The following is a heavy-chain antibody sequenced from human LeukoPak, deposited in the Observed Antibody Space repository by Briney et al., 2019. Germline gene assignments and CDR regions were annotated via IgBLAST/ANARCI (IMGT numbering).Heavy chain of an antibody. J-gene: IGHJ4*02. CDR2: IRYDGTEQ. Sequence: PGGSLRLSCAGSGLTFSRYGIHWVRQAPGKGLEWVSVIRYDGTEQSYADSMKGRFTISRDNSKNTVYLQMNSLRDEDTATYYCARDIWLGQNRFFDYWGQGTLVTVSS. CDR3: ARDIWLGQNRFFDY. V-gene: IGHV3-33*01. D-gene: IGHD3-10*01. CDR1: GLTFSRYG.